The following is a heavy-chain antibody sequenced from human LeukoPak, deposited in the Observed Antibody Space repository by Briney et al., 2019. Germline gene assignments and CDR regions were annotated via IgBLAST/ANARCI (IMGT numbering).Heavy chain of an antibody. CDR2: ISYDGSNK. Sequence: PGGSLRLSCAASGFTFSSYGMHWVRQAPGKGLEWVAVISYDGSNKYYADSVKGRFTISRDNSKNTLYLQMNSLRAEDTAVYYCAKDRVFRDYYYYMDVWGKGTTVTISS. CDR3: AKDRVFRDYYYYMDV. D-gene: IGHD5/OR15-5a*01. J-gene: IGHJ6*03. V-gene: IGHV3-30*18. CDR1: GFTFSSYG.